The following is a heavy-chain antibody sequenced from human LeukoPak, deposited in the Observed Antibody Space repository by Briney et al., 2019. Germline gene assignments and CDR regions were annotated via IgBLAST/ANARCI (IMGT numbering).Heavy chain of an antibody. D-gene: IGHD6-19*01. CDR2: INHSGST. Sequence: PSETLSLTCAVYGGSFSGYYWSWIRQPPGKGLEWIGEINHSGSTYYNPSLKSRVTISVDTSKNQFSLKLSSVTAADTAVYYCARRDGSGWGERSIFDYWGQGTLVTVSS. CDR3: ARRDGSGWGERSIFDY. J-gene: IGHJ4*02. V-gene: IGHV4-34*01. CDR1: GGSFSGYY.